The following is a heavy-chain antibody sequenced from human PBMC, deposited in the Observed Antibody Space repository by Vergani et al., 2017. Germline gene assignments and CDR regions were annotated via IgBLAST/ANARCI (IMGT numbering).Heavy chain of an antibody. J-gene: IGHJ6*02. CDR3: ARQVAVAGKWWGPYYYYGMDV. Sequence: VQLVQSGAEVKKPGASVKVSCKASGYTFTSYGISWVRQAPGQGLEWMGRIDPSDSYTNYSPSFQGHVTISADKSISTAYLQWSSLKASDTAMYYCARQVAVAGKWWGPYYYYGMDVWGQGTTVTVSS. V-gene: IGHV5-10-1*01. CDR2: IDPSDSYT. D-gene: IGHD6-19*01. CDR1: GYTFTSYG.